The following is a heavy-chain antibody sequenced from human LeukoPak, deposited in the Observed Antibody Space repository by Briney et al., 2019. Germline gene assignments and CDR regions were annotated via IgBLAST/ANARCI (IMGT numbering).Heavy chain of an antibody. Sequence: PGGSLRLSCAASGFTFTSFSMNWVRQAPGRGLEWVSYIGSSSSTIDYADSVKGRFTISRDNAKNSLYLQMNSLTAEDTAVYYCARDSHYAFDNWGQGTMVTVSS. CDR3: ARDSHYAFDN. CDR2: IGSSSSTI. V-gene: IGHV3-48*01. D-gene: IGHD4-11*01. CDR1: GFTFTSFS. J-gene: IGHJ3*02.